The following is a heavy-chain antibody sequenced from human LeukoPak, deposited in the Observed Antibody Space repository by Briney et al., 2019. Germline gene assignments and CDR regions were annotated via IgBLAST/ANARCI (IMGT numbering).Heavy chain of an antibody. D-gene: IGHD3-3*01. Sequence: PSETLSLTCAVYGGSFSGYYWSWIRQPPGKGLEWIGEINHSGSTNYNPSLKSRVTISVDTSKNQFSLKLSSVTAADTAVYYCAREPHYDFWSGYVLDPRGQGTLVTVSS. CDR1: GGSFSGYY. J-gene: IGHJ5*02. CDR3: AREPHYDFWSGYVLDP. CDR2: INHSGST. V-gene: IGHV4-34*01.